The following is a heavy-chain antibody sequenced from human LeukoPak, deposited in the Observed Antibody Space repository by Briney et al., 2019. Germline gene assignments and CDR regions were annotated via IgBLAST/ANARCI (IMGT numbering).Heavy chain of an antibody. CDR3: ARDLLTCYYRYFDY. J-gene: IGHJ4*02. Sequence: PGGSLRLSCAASGFTVSSNYMSWVRQAPGKGLEWVSVIYSGGSTYYADSVKGRFNISRDNSKNTLYLQINSLRAEDTAVDYWARDLLTCYYRYFDYWGRGTLVTVSS. V-gene: IGHV3-53*01. CDR1: GFTVSSNY. D-gene: IGHD3-9*01. CDR2: IYSGGST.